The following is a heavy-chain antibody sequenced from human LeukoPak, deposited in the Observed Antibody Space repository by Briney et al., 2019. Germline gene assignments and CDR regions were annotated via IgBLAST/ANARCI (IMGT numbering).Heavy chain of an antibody. V-gene: IGHV3-30*03. CDR1: GFTFSSYG. CDR3: ARDGIVVVVAFDY. D-gene: IGHD2-15*01. Sequence: GGSLRLSCAASGFTFSSYGMHWVRQAPGKGLEWVAVISYDGSNKYYADSVKGRFTISRDNSKNTLYLQMNSLRAEDTAVYYCARDGIVVVVAFDYWGQGTLVTVSS. J-gene: IGHJ4*02. CDR2: ISYDGSNK.